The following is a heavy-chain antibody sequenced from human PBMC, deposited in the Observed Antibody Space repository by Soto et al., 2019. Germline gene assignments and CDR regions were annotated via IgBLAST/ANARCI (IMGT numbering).Heavy chain of an antibody. V-gene: IGHV3-30-3*01. CDR1: GFTFSSYA. J-gene: IGHJ6*02. CDR2: ISYDGSNK. CDR3: ARDQKGRYDFWSGYYTPTYYYYGMDV. Sequence: QVQLVESGGGVVQPGRSLRLSCAASGFTFSSYAMHWVRQAPGKGLEWVAVISYDGSNKYYADSVKGRFTISRDNSKNTLYLQMNSLRAEDTAVYYCARDQKGRYDFWSGYYTPTYYYYGMDVWGQGTTVTVSS. D-gene: IGHD3-3*01.